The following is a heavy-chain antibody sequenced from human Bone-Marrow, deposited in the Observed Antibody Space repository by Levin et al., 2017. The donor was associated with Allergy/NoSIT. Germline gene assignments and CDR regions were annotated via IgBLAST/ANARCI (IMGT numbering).Heavy chain of an antibody. D-gene: IGHD6-19*01. CDR2: MSYTGSS. CDR3: ARDSRPLYSSGWYAPAYWYFDL. V-gene: IGHV4-59*01. Sequence: SETLSLTCTVSGGSISSSYWSWIRQPPGKGLEWIGYMSYTGSSNYNPSLKSRVSLSVDTSKNNFSLRLSSVTAADTAVYYCARDSRPLYSSGWYAPAYWYFDLWGRGTLVTVFS. J-gene: IGHJ2*01. CDR1: GGSISSSY.